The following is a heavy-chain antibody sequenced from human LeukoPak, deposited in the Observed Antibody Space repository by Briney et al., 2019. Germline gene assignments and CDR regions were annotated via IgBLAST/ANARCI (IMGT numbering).Heavy chain of an antibody. Sequence: SSETLSLTRTVSGGSISSGSYSWSWIRQPAGKGLEWIGRMHTDGSTNYNPSLKSRVTKSVDTSKNQFSLKLSSVTAADTGVYYCARSAIGSGSSFDPWGQGTLVTVSS. CDR1: GGSISSGSYS. V-gene: IGHV4-61*02. CDR3: ARSAIGSGSSFDP. J-gene: IGHJ5*02. D-gene: IGHD3-10*01. CDR2: MHTDGST.